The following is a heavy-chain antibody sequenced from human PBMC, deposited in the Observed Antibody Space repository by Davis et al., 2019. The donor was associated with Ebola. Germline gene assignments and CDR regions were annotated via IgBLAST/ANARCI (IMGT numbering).Heavy chain of an antibody. CDR1: GYSFTSYW. V-gene: IGHV5-51*01. D-gene: IGHD5-24*01. CDR2: IYPGDSDT. Sequence: PGGSLRLSCKASGYSFTSYWIGWVRQMPGKGLEWMWIIYPGDSDTRYSPSFQGQVTISADKSISTVYLQWSSLKASDTAMYYCARQGDQMATIPSTHFDYWGQGTLVTVSS. CDR3: ARQGDQMATIPSTHFDY. J-gene: IGHJ4*02.